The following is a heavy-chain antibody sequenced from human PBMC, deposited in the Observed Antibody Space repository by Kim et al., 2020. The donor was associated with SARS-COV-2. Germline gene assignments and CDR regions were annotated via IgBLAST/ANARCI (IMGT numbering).Heavy chain of an antibody. CDR2: INSGSTRI. J-gene: IGHJ4*02. CDR3: ASSIAAAGVFDY. V-gene: IGHV3-48*02. D-gene: IGHD6-13*01. CDR1: GFSFSSYS. Sequence: GGSLRLSCAASGFSFSSYSMSWVRQAPGKGLKWVSYINSGSTRIFYADSVKGRFTISRDDAKNSLYLQMNSLRDEDAAVYYCASSIAAAGVFDYWGQGAL.